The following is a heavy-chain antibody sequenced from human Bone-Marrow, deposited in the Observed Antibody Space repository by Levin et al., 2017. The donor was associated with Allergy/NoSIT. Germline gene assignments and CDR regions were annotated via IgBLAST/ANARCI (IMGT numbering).Heavy chain of an antibody. Sequence: GGSLRLSCAASGFSFEDYAMHWVRQAPGRGLEWVSGISWNSDNIDYADSVKGRFTISRDNAKNSLHLQMNSLRVEDTAFYYCAKLGGSSSFYYYYGMDVWGQGTTVTVSS. J-gene: IGHJ6*02. CDR3: AKLGGSSSFYYYYGMDV. D-gene: IGHD6-6*01. CDR2: ISWNSDNI. V-gene: IGHV3-9*01. CDR1: GFSFEDYA.